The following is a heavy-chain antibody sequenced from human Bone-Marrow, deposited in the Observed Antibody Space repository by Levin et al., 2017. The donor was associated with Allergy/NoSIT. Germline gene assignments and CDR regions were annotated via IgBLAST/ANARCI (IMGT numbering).Heavy chain of an antibody. CDR3: VRETTSGLRHDAFDF. Sequence: GGSLRLSCAASGFNFGDYAMHWIRQPPGKGLEWVSGISWNTGTRAYAASVKGRFTISRDNAKNSLFLQMNRLRSEDTALYFCVRETTSGLRHDAFDFWGQGTMVSVSS. J-gene: IGHJ3*01. CDR1: GFNFGDYA. D-gene: IGHD6-19*01. V-gene: IGHV3-9*01. CDR2: ISWNTGTR.